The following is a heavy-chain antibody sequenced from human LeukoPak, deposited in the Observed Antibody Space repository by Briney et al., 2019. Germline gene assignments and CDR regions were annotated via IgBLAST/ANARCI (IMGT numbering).Heavy chain of an antibody. CDR1: GGSISSYY. CDR2: IYYSGST. D-gene: IGHD3-10*01. CDR3: ARTTLLDYGSGITFDY. V-gene: IGHV4-59*01. J-gene: IGHJ4*02. Sequence: KTSETLSLTCTVSGGSISSYYWSWIRQPPGKGLEWIGFIYYSGSTKYNPSLKSRVTISVDTSKNQFSLKLKSVTAADTAVYYCARTTLLDYGSGITFDYWGQGILVTVSS.